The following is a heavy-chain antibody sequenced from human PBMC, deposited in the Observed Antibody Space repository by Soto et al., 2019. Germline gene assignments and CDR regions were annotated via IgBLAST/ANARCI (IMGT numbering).Heavy chain of an antibody. D-gene: IGHD4-17*01. CDR3: AADLSGTTVTTY. J-gene: IGHJ4*02. CDR2: IVVGSGNT. V-gene: IGHV1-58*02. Sequence: SVKVSCKASGFTFTSSAMQWVRQARGQRLEWIGWIVVGSGNTNYAQKFQERVTITRDMSTSTAYMELSSLRSEDTAVYYCAADLSGTTVTTYWGQGTLVTVSS. CDR1: GFTFTSSA.